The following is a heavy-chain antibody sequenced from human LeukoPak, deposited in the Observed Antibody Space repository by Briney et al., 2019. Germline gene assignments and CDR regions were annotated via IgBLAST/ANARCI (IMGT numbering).Heavy chain of an antibody. D-gene: IGHD3-16*01. CDR2: INPDGSVK. Sequence: GGSLRLSCVASGFTFGHHFMSWVRQAPGGGLEWVANINPDGSVKFHADSVRGRFSISRDNARNSVYLQMNSLRGEDTAVYYCARAVDVADYWGQGTLVAVSS. J-gene: IGHJ4*02. CDR1: GFTFGHHF. CDR3: ARAVDVADY. V-gene: IGHV3-7*01.